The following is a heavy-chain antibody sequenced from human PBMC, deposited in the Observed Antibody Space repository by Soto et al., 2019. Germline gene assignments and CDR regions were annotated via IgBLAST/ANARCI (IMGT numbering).Heavy chain of an antibody. D-gene: IGHD5-18*01. V-gene: IGHV3-7*01. J-gene: IGHJ3*02. CDR3: ARGDTPMITGMDSFDI. CDR2: IKQDGTEK. Sequence: AGGSLRLSCAASGFTFSRYWMNWVRQAPGKGLEWVANIKQDGTEKNYVDSVKGRFTIPRDNARNSLYLQMDSLRAEDTAVYFCARGDTPMITGMDSFDIWGQGTMVTVSS. CDR1: GFTFSRYW.